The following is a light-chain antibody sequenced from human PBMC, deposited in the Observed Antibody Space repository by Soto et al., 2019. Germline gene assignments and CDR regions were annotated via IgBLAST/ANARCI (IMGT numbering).Light chain of an antibody. V-gene: IGLV1-51*02. CDR2: ENN. J-gene: IGLJ1*01. CDR1: TSNIGNNY. Sequence: QSMLTQPPSVSAAPGQKVTISCSGSTSNIGNNYVSWYQQLPGTAPKLLIYENNKRPSGIPDRFSGSKSGTSATLGITGLQTGDEADYYCGTWDSSLSGCVFGTGTKVTVL. CDR3: GTWDSSLSGCV.